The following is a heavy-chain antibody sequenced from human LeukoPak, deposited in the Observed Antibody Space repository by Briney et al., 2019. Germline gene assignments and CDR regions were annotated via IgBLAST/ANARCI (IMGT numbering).Heavy chain of an antibody. V-gene: IGHV3-23*01. J-gene: IGHJ4*02. CDR2: ISGSGGST. Sequence: PGGSLRLSCAASGFTFSSHAMSWVRQAPGKGLGWVSAISGSGGSTYYADSVKGRFTISRDNPKNPLYLQMNSLRAEGPAVYYCANARKGTFDYWGQGTLVTVSS. D-gene: IGHD1-7*01. CDR1: GFTFSSHA. CDR3: ANARKGTFDY.